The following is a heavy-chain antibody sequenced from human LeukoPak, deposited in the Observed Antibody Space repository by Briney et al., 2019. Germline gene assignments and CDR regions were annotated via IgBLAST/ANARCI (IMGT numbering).Heavy chain of an antibody. V-gene: IGHV3-66*02. CDR1: GFTVSGNY. CDR2: IYSGGST. J-gene: IGHJ4*02. CDR3: ARDRGYDFWSGYYFDY. Sequence: GGSLRLSCAASGFTVSGNYMSWVRQAPGKGLEWVSVIYSGGSTYYADSVKGRFTISRDNSKNTLYLQMNSLRAEDTAVYYCARDRGYDFWSGYYFDYWGQGTLVTVSS. D-gene: IGHD3-3*01.